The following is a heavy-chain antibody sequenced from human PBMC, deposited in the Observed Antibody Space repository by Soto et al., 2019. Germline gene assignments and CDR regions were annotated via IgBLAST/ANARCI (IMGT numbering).Heavy chain of an antibody. CDR3: AKKVPGSNPLDS. Sequence: GGSLRLSCVASGFTFSNYGMHWVRQAPGKGLEWVAVISYDGSNKYYADSVRGRFTISRDNSKNTLYLQMNSLRVEDTAVYYCAKKVPGSNPLDSWGQGALVTVSS. V-gene: IGHV3-30*18. J-gene: IGHJ4*02. D-gene: IGHD1-1*01. CDR1: GFTFSNYG. CDR2: ISYDGSNK.